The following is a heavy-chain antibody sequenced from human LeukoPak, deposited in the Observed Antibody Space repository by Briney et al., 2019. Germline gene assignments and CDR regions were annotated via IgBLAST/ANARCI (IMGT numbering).Heavy chain of an antibody. J-gene: IGHJ6*03. D-gene: IGHD3-3*01. Sequence: PSETLSLTCTVSGGSISTYYWSWIRQPAGKGLEWIGRIHSSGTTHYNPSLRSRVTLSIDTSKNQFSLKLSSVTAADTAVYYCARAYYDFWSGDMGIYYYYYMDVWGKGTTVTVSS. CDR3: ARAYYDFWSGDMGIYYYYYMDV. CDR2: IHSSGTT. CDR1: GGSISTYY. V-gene: IGHV4-4*07.